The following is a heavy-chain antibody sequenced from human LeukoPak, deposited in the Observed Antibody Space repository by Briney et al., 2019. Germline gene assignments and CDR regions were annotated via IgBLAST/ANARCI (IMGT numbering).Heavy chain of an antibody. V-gene: IGHV3-23*01. D-gene: IGHD3-10*01. CDR1: GFTSSSYA. J-gene: IGHJ4*02. CDR2: ISGSGGST. CDR3: ASASRRITMVRGVITLLFDY. Sequence: PGGSLRLSCAASGFTSSSYAMSWVRQAPGKGLEWVSAISGSGGSTYYADSVKGRFTISRDNSKNTLYLQMNSLRAEDTAVYYCASASRRITMVRGVITLLFDYWGQGTLVTVSS.